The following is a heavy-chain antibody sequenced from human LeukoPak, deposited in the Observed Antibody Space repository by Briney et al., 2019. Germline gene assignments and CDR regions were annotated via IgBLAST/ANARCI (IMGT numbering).Heavy chain of an antibody. J-gene: IGHJ4*02. CDR2: ISSSSSYI. Sequence: GGSLRLSCAASGFAFSSYSMNWVRQAPGKGLEWVSSISSSSSYIYYADSVKGRFTISRDNAKNSLYLQMNSLRAEDTAVYYCARDLTTVVTVFDYWGQGTLVTVSS. V-gene: IGHV3-21*01. D-gene: IGHD4-23*01. CDR3: ARDLTTVVTVFDY. CDR1: GFAFSSYS.